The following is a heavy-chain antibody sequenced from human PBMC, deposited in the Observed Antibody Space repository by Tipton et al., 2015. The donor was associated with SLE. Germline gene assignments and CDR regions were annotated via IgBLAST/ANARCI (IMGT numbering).Heavy chain of an antibody. D-gene: IGHD3-10*01. CDR1: GYSISSGYY. V-gene: IGHV4-38-2*02. Sequence: TLSLTCTVSGYSISSGYYWGWIRQPPGKGLEWIGSIYHSGSTYYNPSLKSRVTISVDTSKNQFSQKLSSVTAADTAVYYCAGAGGAFDIWGQGTMVTVSS. CDR3: AGAGGAFDI. J-gene: IGHJ3*02. CDR2: IYHSGST.